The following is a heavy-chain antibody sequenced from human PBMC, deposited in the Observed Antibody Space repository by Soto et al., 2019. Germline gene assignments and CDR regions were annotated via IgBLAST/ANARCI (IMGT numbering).Heavy chain of an antibody. Sequence: ETLSLTCSVSGGSINSSRYFWGWVRQPPGKGLEWIGSIYYSGSTYYTPSLRSRDTISVDTSKNQFSLKLSFVTAADTAVFYCARYYSSGFRNWFDPWGQGTLFSVSS. CDR1: GGSINSSRYF. D-gene: IGHD6-19*01. J-gene: IGHJ5*02. V-gene: IGHV4-39*01. CDR2: IYYSGST. CDR3: ARYYSSGFRNWFDP.